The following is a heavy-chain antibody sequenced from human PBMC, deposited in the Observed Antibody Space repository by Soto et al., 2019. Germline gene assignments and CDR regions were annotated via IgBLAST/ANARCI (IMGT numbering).Heavy chain of an antibody. Sequence: ASVKVSCKASGGTFSSYAISWVRQAPGQGLEWMGGIIPIFGTANYAQKFQGRVTITADESTSTAYMELSSLRSEDTAVYYCARDHYDSSGRSNWFDPWGQGTLVTVSS. J-gene: IGHJ5*02. V-gene: IGHV1-69*13. CDR1: GGTFSSYA. CDR3: ARDHYDSSGRSNWFDP. D-gene: IGHD3-22*01. CDR2: IIPIFGTA.